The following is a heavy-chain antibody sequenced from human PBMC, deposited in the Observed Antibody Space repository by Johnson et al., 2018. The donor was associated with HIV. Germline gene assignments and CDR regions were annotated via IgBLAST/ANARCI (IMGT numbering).Heavy chain of an antibody. CDR3: ARAGDYDAFDI. Sequence: VQLVESGGGLVKPGGSLRLSCAASGFTFSDYYMSWIRQAPGKGLEWVSVIYSGGRTYYADSVKGRFTISRDNSKNTLYLQMNSLRAEDTAVYYCARAGDYDAFDIWGQGTMVTVSS. V-gene: IGHV3-66*01. CDR1: GFTFSDYY. CDR2: IYSGGRT. D-gene: IGHD3-16*01. J-gene: IGHJ3*02.